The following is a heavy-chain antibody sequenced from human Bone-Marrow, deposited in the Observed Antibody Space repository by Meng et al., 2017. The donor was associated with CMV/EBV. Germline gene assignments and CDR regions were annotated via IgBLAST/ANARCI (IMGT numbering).Heavy chain of an antibody. Sequence: GESLKISCAASGFTFSSYSMNWVRQAPGKGLEWVSSISSSSSYIYYADSVKGRFTISRDNAKNSLYLQMNSLRAEDTAVYYCARGHCSSTSCYRHYFDYWGQGTRVTGSS. D-gene: IGHD2-2*01. V-gene: IGHV3-21*01. J-gene: IGHJ4*02. CDR1: GFTFSSYS. CDR2: ISSSSSYI. CDR3: ARGHCSSTSCYRHYFDY.